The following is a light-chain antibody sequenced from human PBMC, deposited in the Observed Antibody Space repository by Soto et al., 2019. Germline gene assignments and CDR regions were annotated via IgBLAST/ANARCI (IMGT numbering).Light chain of an antibody. CDR3: QQYKDRPLWA. CDR1: QSVNSN. J-gene: IGKJ1*01. V-gene: IGKV3-15*01. Sequence: EIVMTQSPATLSVSPGERATLSCRASQSVNSNLAWYQPNPGQAPRLLIYRASTRATGIPARFGGSGSVTQFTLTISSLQSEDFAVYYCQQYKDRPLWAFGQGTKVEIE. CDR2: RAS.